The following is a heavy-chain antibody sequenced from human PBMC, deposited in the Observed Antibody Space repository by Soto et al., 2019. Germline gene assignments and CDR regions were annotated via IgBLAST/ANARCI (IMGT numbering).Heavy chain of an antibody. J-gene: IGHJ4*02. V-gene: IGHV5-51*01. D-gene: IGHD3-22*01. CDR2: IYPGDSDT. Sequence: GESLKISCKGSGYSFTSYWIGWVRQMPGKGLEWMGIIYPGDSDTRYSPSFQGQVTISADKSISTAYLQWSSLKASDTAMYYCARHPTSYYYDSSGLSWGQGTLVTVSS. CDR3: ARHPTSYYYDSSGLS. CDR1: GYSFTSYW.